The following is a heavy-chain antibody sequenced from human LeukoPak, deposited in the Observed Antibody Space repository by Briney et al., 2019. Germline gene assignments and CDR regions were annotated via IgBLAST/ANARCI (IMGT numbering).Heavy chain of an antibody. CDR3: AKVHIVGAKGGAFDI. D-gene: IGHD1-26*01. V-gene: IGHV3-23*01. CDR2: ISGSGGST. Sequence: PGGSLRLSCAASGFTFSTYTMNWVRQAPGKGLEWVSAISGSGGSTYYADSVKGRFTISRDNSKNTLYLQMNSLRAEDTAVYYCAKVHIVGAKGGAFDIWGQGTMVTVSS. CDR1: GFTFSTYT. J-gene: IGHJ3*02.